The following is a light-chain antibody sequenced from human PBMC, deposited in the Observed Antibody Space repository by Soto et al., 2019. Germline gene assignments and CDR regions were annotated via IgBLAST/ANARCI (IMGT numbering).Light chain of an antibody. J-gene: IGKJ4*01. V-gene: IGKV3-15*01. Sequence: EIVMTQSPATLSVSPGDRATLSCRASQSVSSNLAWYQQKPGQAPRLLIYAASTRATGVPARFSGTASGTEFTLAINSLQSEDFALYYCQQYNDWPLTFGGGTKVDIK. CDR1: QSVSSN. CDR2: AAS. CDR3: QQYNDWPLT.